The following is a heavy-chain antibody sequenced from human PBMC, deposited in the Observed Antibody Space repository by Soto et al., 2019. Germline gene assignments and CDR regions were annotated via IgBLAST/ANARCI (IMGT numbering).Heavy chain of an antibody. J-gene: IGHJ3*02. CDR3: AKDIKGGGRAFDI. Sequence: EVQLVESGGGLVQPGRSLRLSCAASGFTFDDYAMHWVRQAPGKGLEWVSGISWNSGSIGYADSVKGRFTISRDNAKNSLYLQMNSLRAEDTALYYCAKDIKGGGRAFDIWGQGTMVTVSS. CDR1: GFTFDDYA. D-gene: IGHD2-15*01. V-gene: IGHV3-9*01. CDR2: ISWNSGSI.